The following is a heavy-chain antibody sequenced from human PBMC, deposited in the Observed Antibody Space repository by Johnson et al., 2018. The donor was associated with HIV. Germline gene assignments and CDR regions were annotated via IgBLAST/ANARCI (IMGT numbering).Heavy chain of an antibody. V-gene: IGHV3-30*18. Sequence: QMQLVESGGGVVQPGRSLRLSCAASGFTFSSYGMHWVRQAPGKGLEWLAVISYDGSNKYYADSVQGRLPISRDNSKNTLYLQMNSLRAEDTAVYYCAKDRGAARAFDAFDIWGQGTMVTVSS. CDR3: AKDRGAARAFDAFDI. CDR2: ISYDGSNK. CDR1: GFTFSSYG. D-gene: IGHD6-6*01. J-gene: IGHJ3*02.